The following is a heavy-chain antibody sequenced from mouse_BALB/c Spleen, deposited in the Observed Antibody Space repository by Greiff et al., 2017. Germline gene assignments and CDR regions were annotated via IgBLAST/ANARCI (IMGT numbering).Heavy chain of an antibody. CDR3: ARGRKFTTVVANDYAMDY. V-gene: IGHV5-6-5*01. Sequence: EVKLVESGGGLVKPGGSLKLSCAASGFTFSSYAMSWVRQTPEKRLEWVASISSGGSTYYPDSVKGRFPISRDNARNILYLQMSSLRSEDTAMYYCARGRKFTTVVANDYAMDYWGQGTSVTVSS. CDR2: ISSGGST. CDR1: GFTFSSYA. D-gene: IGHD1-1*01. J-gene: IGHJ4*01.